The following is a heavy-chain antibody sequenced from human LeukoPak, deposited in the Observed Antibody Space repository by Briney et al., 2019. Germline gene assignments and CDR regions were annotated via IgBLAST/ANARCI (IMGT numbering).Heavy chain of an antibody. D-gene: IGHD1-14*01. V-gene: IGHV3-23*01. J-gene: IGHJ4*02. Sequence: GGSLRLSCAASGFTFSSYAMKWVRQAPGKGLEWVSTISGSGASTYYADSVKGRFTISRDNAKNSLYLQMNSLRADDTAVYYCARWYGAFDHWGQGTRVTVSS. CDR2: ISGSGAST. CDR1: GFTFSSYA. CDR3: ARWYGAFDH.